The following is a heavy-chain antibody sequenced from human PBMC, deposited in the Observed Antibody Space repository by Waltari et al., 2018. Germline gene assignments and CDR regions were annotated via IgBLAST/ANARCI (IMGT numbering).Heavy chain of an antibody. CDR2: IKQDGSEK. Sequence: EVQLVESGGGLVQPGGSLRLSCAASGFTFSSYWMSWVRQAPGKGLEWVANIKQDGSEKYYVDSVKGRFTISRDNAKNSLYLQMNSLRAEDTAVYYCARGVLRYFDWLFQGGFDYWGQGTLVTVSS. J-gene: IGHJ4*02. D-gene: IGHD3-9*01. V-gene: IGHV3-7*01. CDR3: ARGVLRYFDWLFQGGFDY. CDR1: GFTFSSYW.